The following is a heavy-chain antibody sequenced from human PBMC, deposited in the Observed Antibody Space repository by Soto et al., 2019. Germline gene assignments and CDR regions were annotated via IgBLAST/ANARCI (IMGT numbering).Heavy chain of an antibody. CDR2: IYHSGST. CDR1: GGSISSSNW. Sequence: NPSETLSLTCAVSGGSISSSNWWSWVRQPPGKGLEWIGEIYHSGSTNYNPSLKSRVTISVDKSKNQFSLKLSSVTAADTAVYYCARRDCSGGSCYPPLPNYFDYWGQGTLVTVSS. D-gene: IGHD2-15*01. CDR3: ARRDCSGGSCYPPLPNYFDY. J-gene: IGHJ4*02. V-gene: IGHV4-4*02.